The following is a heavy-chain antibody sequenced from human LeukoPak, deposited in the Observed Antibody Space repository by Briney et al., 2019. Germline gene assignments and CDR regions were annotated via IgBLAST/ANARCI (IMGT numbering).Heavy chain of an antibody. CDR1: GFTFSSYR. D-gene: IGHD4-17*01. Sequence: PGGSLRLSCAASGFTFSSYRMNWVGQAPGKGLEWVSSISSSSSYIYYADSVKGRFTISRDNAKNSLYLQMNSLRAEDTAVYYCARGSDYVGGDDAFDIWGQGTMVTVSS. CDR2: ISSSSSYI. J-gene: IGHJ3*02. V-gene: IGHV3-21*01. CDR3: ARGSDYVGGDDAFDI.